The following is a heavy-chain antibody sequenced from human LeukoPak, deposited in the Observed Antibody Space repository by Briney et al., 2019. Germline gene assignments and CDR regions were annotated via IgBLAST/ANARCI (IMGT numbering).Heavy chain of an antibody. CDR2: ISGSGGST. J-gene: IGHJ5*02. CDR1: GFTFSSYA. D-gene: IGHD6-19*01. Sequence: GGSLRLSCAASGFTFSSYAMSWVRQAPGKGLEWVSAISGSGGSTYYADSVKGRFTISRDNSKNTLYLQMNSLRVEDTAVYYCAKGLAVAGIWENWFDPWGQGTLVTVSS. CDR3: AKGLAVAGIWENWFDP. V-gene: IGHV3-23*01.